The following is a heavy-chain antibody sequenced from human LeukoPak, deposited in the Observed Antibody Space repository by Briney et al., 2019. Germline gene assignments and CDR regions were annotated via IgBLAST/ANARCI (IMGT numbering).Heavy chain of an antibody. D-gene: IGHD2-21*02. J-gene: IGHJ4*02. CDR3: TRLGCGGDCYFDY. CDR1: GFTFSGSA. Sequence: PGGSLKLSCAASGFTFSGSAMHWVRQASGKGLEWVGRIRSKANSYATAYAASVKGRFTISRDDSKNTAYLQMNSLKTEDTAVYYCTRLGCGGDCYFDYWGQGTLVTVSS. V-gene: IGHV3-73*01. CDR2: IRSKANSYAT.